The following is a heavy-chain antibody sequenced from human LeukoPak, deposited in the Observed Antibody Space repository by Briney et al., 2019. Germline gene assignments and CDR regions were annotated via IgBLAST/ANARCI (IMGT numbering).Heavy chain of an antibody. Sequence: GGSLRLSCAASGFTFDDYAMHWVRQAPGKGLEWVSLISGDGGSTYYADSVKGRFTISRDNSKNSLYLQMNSLRTEDTALYYCAKDFPNCSGGSCYEAGDAFDIWGQGTMVTVSS. J-gene: IGHJ3*02. D-gene: IGHD2-15*01. CDR1: GFTFDDYA. CDR3: AKDFPNCSGGSCYEAGDAFDI. CDR2: ISGDGGST. V-gene: IGHV3-43*02.